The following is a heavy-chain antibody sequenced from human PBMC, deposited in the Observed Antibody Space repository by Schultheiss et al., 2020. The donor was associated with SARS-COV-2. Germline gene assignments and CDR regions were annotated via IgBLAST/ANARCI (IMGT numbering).Heavy chain of an antibody. CDR3: ARDFRRSDFWSGNAHWYFDL. CDR1: GGSISTYY. J-gene: IGHJ2*01. V-gene: IGHV4-59*01. D-gene: IGHD3-3*01. Sequence: SQTLSLTCTVSGGSISTYYWRWIRQPPGKGLEWIGYIYYSGSTNYNPSLKSRVTISVDTSKNQFSLKLSSVTAADTAVYYCARDFRRSDFWSGNAHWYFDLWGRGTLVTVSS. CDR2: IYYSGST.